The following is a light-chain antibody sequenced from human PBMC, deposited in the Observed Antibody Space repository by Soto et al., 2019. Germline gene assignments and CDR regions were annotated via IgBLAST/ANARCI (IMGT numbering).Light chain of an antibody. V-gene: IGKV2-30*02. Sequence: DVVMTQSPLSLPVTLGQPASISCRSNQSLVHSDGIAYFSWFQQSPGRSPRRLIYKGSNRDSGVPDRFRGSGSGTDFALKISRVEAEDVGVYSCMQGTHWPITVGQGTRLEI. J-gene: IGKJ5*01. CDR1: QSLVHSDGIAY. CDR3: MQGTHWPIT. CDR2: KGS.